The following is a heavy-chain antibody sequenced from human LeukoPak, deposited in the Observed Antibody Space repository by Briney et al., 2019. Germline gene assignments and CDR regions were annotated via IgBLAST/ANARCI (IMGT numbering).Heavy chain of an antibody. V-gene: IGHV3-30*18. J-gene: IGHJ4*02. CDR1: GFTVSSNY. Sequence: GGSLRLSCAASGFTVSSNYMSWVRQAPGKGLEWVAVISYDVVNKYYADSVKGRFTISRDNSKNTVRLQMNSLRAEDTAVYYCAKDRGIRGVKDYWGQGTLVTVSS. D-gene: IGHD3-10*01. CDR2: ISYDVVNK. CDR3: AKDRGIRGVKDY.